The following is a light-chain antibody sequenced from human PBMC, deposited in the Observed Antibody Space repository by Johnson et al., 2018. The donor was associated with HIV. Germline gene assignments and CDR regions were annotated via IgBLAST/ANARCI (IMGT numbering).Light chain of an antibody. J-gene: IGLJ1*01. V-gene: IGLV1-51*02. CDR1: SSNIGNNY. CDR3: GAWDSSLSAHFV. Sequence: SVLTQPPSVSAAPGQKVTISCSGSSSNIGNNYVSWYQHLPGTAPKLLIYEKNKRPSGIPDRFSASKSGTSATLVITGLQTGDEADYYCGAWDSSLSAHFVFGTGTKVTVL. CDR2: EKN.